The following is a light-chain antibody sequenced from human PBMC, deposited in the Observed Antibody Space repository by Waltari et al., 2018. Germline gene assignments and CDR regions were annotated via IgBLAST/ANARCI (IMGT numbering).Light chain of an antibody. V-gene: IGLV2-14*03. CDR1: RSDVGGSDY. J-gene: IGLJ2*01. CDR2: DVK. Sequence: QSVLTQPASVSGSPGQSITISCTGTRSDVGGSDYVFWYQQQPGKAPKLIIYDVKNRPSGVSNRFSGSKSGDTASLTISGLQAEDEADYYCSSYAVTTTLLFGGGTKLTVL. CDR3: SSYAVTTTLL.